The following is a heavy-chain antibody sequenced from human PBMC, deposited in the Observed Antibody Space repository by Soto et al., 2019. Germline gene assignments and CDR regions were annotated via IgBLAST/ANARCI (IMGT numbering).Heavy chain of an antibody. CDR1: GFSFTKAW. J-gene: IGHJ4*02. Sequence: GGSLRLSCEASGFSFTKAWMSWVRLTPGKGLEWVGRIKNRTDGGTRDYPASVRGRFTISKDDSRNTLYLQMNSLKMEDTAVYYCIIDPCYYFSSGYHFNYWGQCTLGTVSS. CDR3: IIDPCYYFSSGYHFNY. V-gene: IGHV3-15*01. D-gene: IGHD3-3*01. CDR2: IKNRTDGGTR.